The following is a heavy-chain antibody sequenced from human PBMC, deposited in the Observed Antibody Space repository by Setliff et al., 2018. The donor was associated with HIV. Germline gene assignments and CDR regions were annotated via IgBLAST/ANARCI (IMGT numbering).Heavy chain of an antibody. V-gene: IGHV3-7*01. CDR1: GFTFSRCW. CDR2: IKQDGSEK. D-gene: IGHD3-16*01. J-gene: IGHJ3*02. Sequence: PGGSLRLSCVASGFTFSRCWMSWVRQAPGKGLEWVGNIKQDGSEKYYVDSVKGRFTISRDNAKNSLYLQMNSLRVEDSAVYYCARSLWGFVRNAAFEIWGQGTMVTVSS. CDR3: ARSLWGFVRNAAFEI.